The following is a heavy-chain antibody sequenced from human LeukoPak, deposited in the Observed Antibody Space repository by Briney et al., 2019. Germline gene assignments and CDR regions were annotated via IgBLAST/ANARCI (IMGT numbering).Heavy chain of an antibody. CDR3: AKDGMVRGVIIYFDY. V-gene: IGHV3-21*04. Sequence: PGGSLRLSCAASGFTFSSYSMNWVRQAPGKGLEWVSSITRSNYIYYADSVKGRFTISRDNSKNTLYLQMNSLRAEDTAVYYCAKDGMVRGVIIYFDYWGQGTLVTVSS. CDR1: GFTFSSYS. D-gene: IGHD3-10*01. CDR2: ITRSNYI. J-gene: IGHJ4*02.